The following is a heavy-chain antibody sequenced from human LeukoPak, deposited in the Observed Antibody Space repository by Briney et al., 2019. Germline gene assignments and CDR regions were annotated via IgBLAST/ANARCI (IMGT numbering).Heavy chain of an antibody. CDR1: GYTFTSYA. J-gene: IGHJ5*02. D-gene: IGHD6-13*01. CDR3: ARGYSSSWYRRFDP. V-gene: IGHV1-8*02. Sequence: ASVKVSCKASGYTFTSYAMHWVRQAPGQRLEWMGWMNPNSGNTGYAQKFQGRVTMTRYTSISTAYMELSSLRSEDTAVYYCARGYSSSWYRRFDPWGQGTLVTVSS. CDR2: MNPNSGNT.